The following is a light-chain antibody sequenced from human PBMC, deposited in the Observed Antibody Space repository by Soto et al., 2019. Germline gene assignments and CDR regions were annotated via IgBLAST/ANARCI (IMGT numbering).Light chain of an antibody. CDR1: QSINSY. J-gene: IGKJ5*01. CDR3: QQSYSTPIT. Sequence: DKQMTQAPSSLSASVGDRVTITCRASQSINSYLNWYQQEPGKAPKFLIYAASSLQSGVPSRFSGSGSGTDFTLTISSLQPEDFATYYCQQSYSTPITFGQGTRLEIK. V-gene: IGKV1-39*01. CDR2: AAS.